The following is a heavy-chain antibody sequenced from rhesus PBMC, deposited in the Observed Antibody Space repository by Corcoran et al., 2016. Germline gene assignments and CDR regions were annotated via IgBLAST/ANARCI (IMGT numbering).Heavy chain of an antibody. Sequence: VEQLVESGGGLVQPGASLRLACAASEFTFSNYVMHWVRQAPGKGLEWVLGLTTGGGTFYPDSVKGRFSISRDNARNSLYLQMNSLRPEDTGVYSCVRDRVGAVDRFDVWGPGVLVTVSS. V-gene: IGHV3-132*01. CDR3: VRDRVGAVDRFDV. CDR2: LTTGGGT. D-gene: IGHD1-44*02. J-gene: IGHJ5-1*01. CDR1: EFTFSNYV.